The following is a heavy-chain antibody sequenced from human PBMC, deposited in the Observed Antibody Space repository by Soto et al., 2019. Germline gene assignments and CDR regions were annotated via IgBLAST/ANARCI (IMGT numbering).Heavy chain of an antibody. Sequence: PGGSLRLSCAASEFTFSNYWMSWVRQAPGKGLEWVANIKEDGSEKYYVDSVKGRFTISRDSATNSLYLQMHSLRDEDTAVYYCAREGWPLLQTGMDVWGQGTTVTVSS. V-gene: IGHV3-7*01. J-gene: IGHJ6*02. CDR3: AREGWPLLQTGMDV. CDR2: IKEDGSEK. CDR1: EFTFSNYW. D-gene: IGHD2-15*01.